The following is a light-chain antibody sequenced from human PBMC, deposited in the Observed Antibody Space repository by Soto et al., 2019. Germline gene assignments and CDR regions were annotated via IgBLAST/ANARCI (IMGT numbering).Light chain of an antibody. CDR3: QQYNEWPLWT. V-gene: IGKV1-5*03. CDR1: QSISSW. J-gene: IGKJ1*01. Sequence: DIQMTQSPSTLSASVGDRVTITCRASQSISSWLAWYQQKPGKAPKLLIYKASSLESGVPSRFSGSGSGTDFTLTISSLQSEDLAVYYCQQYNEWPLWTFGQGTKVDIK. CDR2: KAS.